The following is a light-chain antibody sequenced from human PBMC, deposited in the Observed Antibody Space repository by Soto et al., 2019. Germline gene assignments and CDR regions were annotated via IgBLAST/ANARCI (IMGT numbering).Light chain of an antibody. J-gene: IGKJ1*01. CDR3: QQYFGSSWT. CDR2: ATS. V-gene: IGKV3-20*01. Sequence: EIVLTQSPVTLSSSPGERATLSCRASQSIDSRYLAWYQHKPGQAPRLLIYATSSRATGIPDRFGGSGSGTDFTLTINRLEPEDFAVYYCQQYFGSSWTFGQGTKVDIK. CDR1: QSIDSRY.